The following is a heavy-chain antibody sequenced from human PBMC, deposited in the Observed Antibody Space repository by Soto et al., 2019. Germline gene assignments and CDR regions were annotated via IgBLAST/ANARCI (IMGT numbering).Heavy chain of an antibody. CDR3: ARDALRNATSPWFDP. Sequence: GGSLRLSCLASGFTFETYGMHWVRQAPGKGLEWVAVIWYDGSKKYYADSVKGRFTISRDNSKNTVSLQMNNLRVDDTAVYFCARDALRNATSPWFDPWGQGALVTVSS. J-gene: IGHJ5*02. CDR1: GFTFETYG. CDR2: IWYDGSKK. V-gene: IGHV3-33*01. D-gene: IGHD1-1*01.